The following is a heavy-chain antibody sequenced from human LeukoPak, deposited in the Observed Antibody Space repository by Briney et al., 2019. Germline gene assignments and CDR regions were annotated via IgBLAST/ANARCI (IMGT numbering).Heavy chain of an antibody. Sequence: ASVKVSCNASGYIFTDYGISWVRQAPGQGLEWVGWITTYSGNTKYAQNFQGRVTITADTSTSTAYLEMRSLRSDDTAVYYCTRAAKTTKYYYSETSYWGQGTLVTVSS. V-gene: IGHV1-18*01. J-gene: IGHJ4*02. CDR3: TRAAKTTKYYYSETSY. CDR1: GYIFTDYG. CDR2: ITTYSGNT. D-gene: IGHD3-10*01.